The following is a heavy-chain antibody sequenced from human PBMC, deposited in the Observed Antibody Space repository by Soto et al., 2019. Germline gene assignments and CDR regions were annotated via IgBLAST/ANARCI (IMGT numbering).Heavy chain of an antibody. J-gene: IGHJ4*02. CDR2: IIPIFGTA. CDR3: ARDLSRTHYFDY. CDR1: GGTFSSYA. V-gene: IGHV1-69*13. Sequence: SVKVSCKASGGTFSSYAISWVRQAPGQGLEWMGGIIPIFGTANYAQKFQGRVTITADESTSTAYMELSSLRSEDTAVYYCARDLSRTHYFDYWGQGTLVTVSS.